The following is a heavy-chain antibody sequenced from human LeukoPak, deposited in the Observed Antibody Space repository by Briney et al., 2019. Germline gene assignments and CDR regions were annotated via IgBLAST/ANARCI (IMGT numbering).Heavy chain of an antibody. CDR3: AKVYFRSVSGPPSR. CDR2: VLYDGSKK. V-gene: IGHV3-30*18. CDR1: GFTFSNFG. J-gene: IGHJ4*02. Sequence: PGGSLRLSCAASGFTFSNFGMHWVRQAPGKGLEWVAAVLYDGSKKFYSDSVKGRFSIYRDSAKSTLNLQMNSLRAEDTAVYYCAKVYFRSVSGPPSRWGQGTLVTVSS. D-gene: IGHD2-8*01.